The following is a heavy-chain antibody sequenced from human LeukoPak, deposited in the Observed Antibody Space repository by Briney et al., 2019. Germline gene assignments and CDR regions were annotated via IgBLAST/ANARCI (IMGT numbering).Heavy chain of an antibody. D-gene: IGHD5-18*01. Sequence: SETLSLTCTVSGGSVSSGSYYWSWIRQPPGKGLEWIGYIYYSGSTNYNPSLKSRVTISVDTSKNQFSLKLSSVTAADTAVYYCAGDQGEGGYDYWGQGTLVTVSS. J-gene: IGHJ4*02. CDR2: IYYSGST. CDR1: GGSVSSGSYY. CDR3: AGDQGEGGYDY. V-gene: IGHV4-61*01.